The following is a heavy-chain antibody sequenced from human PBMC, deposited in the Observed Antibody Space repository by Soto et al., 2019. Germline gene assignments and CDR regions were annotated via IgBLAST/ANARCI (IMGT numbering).Heavy chain of an antibody. J-gene: IGHJ3*02. CDR3: ASTNWGTTVRTRGAFDI. V-gene: IGHV4-4*07. CDR1: GGSISSYY. CDR2: IYTSGST. D-gene: IGHD4-17*01. Sequence: SETLSLSCTVAGGSISSYYWSWVRQPAGKGLEWIGRIYTSGSTNYNPSLKSRVTMSVDTSKNQFSLKLSSVTAADTAVYYCASTNWGTTVRTRGAFDIWGQGTMVTVSS.